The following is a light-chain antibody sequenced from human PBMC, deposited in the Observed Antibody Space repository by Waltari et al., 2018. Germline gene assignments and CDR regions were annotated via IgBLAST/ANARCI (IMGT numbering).Light chain of an antibody. CDR1: QSVGGN. CDR3: LQYNNWPRT. CDR2: GAS. J-gene: IGKJ1*01. Sequence: DRVLTQSPDTLSVSPGERATLSCRASQSVGGNVAWYQQRPGQAPRLLIFGASIRASGIPARFSGSGSGTEFTFTISSLESEDFAVYYCLQYNNWPRTFGQGTKVEV. V-gene: IGKV3-15*01.